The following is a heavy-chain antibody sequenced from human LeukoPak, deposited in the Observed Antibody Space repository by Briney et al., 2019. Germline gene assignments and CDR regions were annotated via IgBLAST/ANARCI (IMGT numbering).Heavy chain of an antibody. Sequence: GGSLRLSCAASGFTSSSYAMGWVRQAPGKGLEWVSGISGSGGSKYYADSVKGRFTISRDNSKNTLYLQMNSLRAEDTAVYYCAKDLVAVAGTFDYWGQGTLVTVSS. D-gene: IGHD6-19*01. CDR1: GFTSSSYA. J-gene: IGHJ4*02. V-gene: IGHV3-23*01. CDR2: ISGSGGSK. CDR3: AKDLVAVAGTFDY.